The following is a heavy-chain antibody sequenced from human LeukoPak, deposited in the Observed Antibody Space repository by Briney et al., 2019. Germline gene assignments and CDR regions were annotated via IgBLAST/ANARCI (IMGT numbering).Heavy chain of an antibody. CDR3: ARDSIDFWSGLIPY. CDR1: GFAVTYNY. V-gene: IGHV3-66*01. CDR2: LYSGGDT. J-gene: IGHJ4*02. Sequence: GGSLRLSCAASGFAVTYNYMSWVRQAPGRGLEVVSVLYSGGDTYYADSVKGRFTISGDNSKNTLSLQMNSLRAEDTAVYYCARDSIDFWSGLIPYWGQGTLVTVSS. D-gene: IGHD3-3*01.